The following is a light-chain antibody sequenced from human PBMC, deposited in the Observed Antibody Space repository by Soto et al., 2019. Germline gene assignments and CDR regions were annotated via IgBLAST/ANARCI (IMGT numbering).Light chain of an antibody. Sequence: DIQMTQSPSSLSASVRDRVTITCRASQGISNYLAWYQQKPGKVPKLLIYAASTLQSGVPSRFSGSGAGEEFTLIISSLQPEDVANYYCQKYDRAPRTFGQVTKVEIK. V-gene: IGKV1-27*01. CDR2: AAS. CDR3: QKYDRAPRT. CDR1: QGISNY. J-gene: IGKJ1*01.